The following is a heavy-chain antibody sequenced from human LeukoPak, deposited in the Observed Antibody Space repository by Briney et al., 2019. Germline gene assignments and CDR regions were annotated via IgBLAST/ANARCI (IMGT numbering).Heavy chain of an antibody. J-gene: IGHJ5*02. CDR3: AKDMELAS. CDR2: ISSSGANA. CDR1: VFTFRDAA. D-gene: IGHD1-26*01. Sequence: AGSLRLSCAASVFTFRDAAMTWVRQAPGKGLEWVSLISSSGANAYYADSVKGRFTISRDNSKNTLYLQMNNLRGEDTAEYYCAKDMELASWGQGTLVAVSS. V-gene: IGHV3-23*01.